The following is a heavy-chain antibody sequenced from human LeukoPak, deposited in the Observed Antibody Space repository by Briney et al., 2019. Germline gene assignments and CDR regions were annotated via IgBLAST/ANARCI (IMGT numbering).Heavy chain of an antibody. CDR1: GGSFSGNY. CDR3: ARYSSSVGFDY. D-gene: IGHD6-13*01. V-gene: IGHV4-34*01. Sequence: SETLSLTCAVYGGSFSGNYWSWIRQPPGKGLEWIGEINHSGSTNYNPSLKSRVTISVDTSKNQFSLKLSSVTAADTAVYYCARYSSSVGFDYWGQGTLVTVSS. CDR2: INHSGST. J-gene: IGHJ4*02.